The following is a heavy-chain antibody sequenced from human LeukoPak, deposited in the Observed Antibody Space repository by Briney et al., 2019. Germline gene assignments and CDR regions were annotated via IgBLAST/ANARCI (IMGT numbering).Heavy chain of an antibody. V-gene: IGHV3-21*01. D-gene: IGHD1-1*01. J-gene: IGHJ4*02. CDR2: ISSSSSNI. CDR3: ARCTTGRTFGSLREIKRSREIDY. CDR1: GFTFSSYS. Sequence: PGGSLRLSCAASGFTFSSYSMNWVRQAPGKGLEWVSSISSSSSNIYYADSVKGRLTISRDNAKNSLYLQMNSLRVEDTAVYYCARCTTGRTFGSLREIKRSREIDYWGQGTLVTVSS.